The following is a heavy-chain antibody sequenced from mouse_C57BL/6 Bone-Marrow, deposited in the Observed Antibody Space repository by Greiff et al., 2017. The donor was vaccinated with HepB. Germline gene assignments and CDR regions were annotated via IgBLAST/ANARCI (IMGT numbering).Heavy chain of an antibody. D-gene: IGHD1-1*01. V-gene: IGHV3-6*01. J-gene: IGHJ3*01. CDR1: GYSITSGYY. CDR3: ARSYYYGSSYDWFAY. CDR2: ISYDGSN. Sequence: ESGPGLVKPSQSLSLTCSVTGYSITSGYYWNWIRQFPGNKLEWMGYISYDGSNNYNPSLKNRISITRYTSKNQFFLKLNSVTTEDTATYYCARSYYYGSSYDWFAYWGQGTLVTVSA.